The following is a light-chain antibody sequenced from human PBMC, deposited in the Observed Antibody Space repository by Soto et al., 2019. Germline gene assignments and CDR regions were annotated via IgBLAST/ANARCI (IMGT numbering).Light chain of an antibody. CDR1: QSVSSSY. J-gene: IGKJ1*01. CDR3: QQHYNLPWT. V-gene: IGKV3D-7*01. Sequence: PGERVTLSCRASQSVSSSYLTWYQQKPGQAPRLLIYGASTRATCIPARFSGSGSGTDFTLTISSLQPEDFAVYYCQQHYNLPWTFGQGTKVEIK. CDR2: GAS.